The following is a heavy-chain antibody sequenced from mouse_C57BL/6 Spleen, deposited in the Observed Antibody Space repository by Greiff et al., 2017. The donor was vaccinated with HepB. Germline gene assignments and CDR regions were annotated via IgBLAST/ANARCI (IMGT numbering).Heavy chain of an antibody. CDR2: ISSGSSTI. V-gene: IGHV5-17*01. Sequence: EVMLVESGGGLVKPGGSLKLSCAASGFTFSDYGMHWVRQAPEKGLEWVAYISSGSSTIYYADTVKGRFTISRDNAKNTLFLQMTSLRSEDTAMYYCAVDYYGSGYAYWGKGTLVTVAA. J-gene: IGHJ3*01. CDR3: AVDYYGSGYAY. CDR1: GFTFSDYG. D-gene: IGHD1-1*01.